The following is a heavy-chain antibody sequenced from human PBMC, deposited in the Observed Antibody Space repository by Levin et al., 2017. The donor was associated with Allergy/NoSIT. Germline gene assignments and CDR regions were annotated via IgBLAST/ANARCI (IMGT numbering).Heavy chain of an antibody. CDR2: IRSKANSYAT. CDR1: GFTFSGSA. J-gene: IGHJ6*03. Sequence: PGGSLRLSCAASGFTFSGSAMHWVRQASGKGLEWVGRIRSKANSYATAYAASVKGRFTISRDDSKNTAYLQMNSLKTEDTAVYYCTSGDDGDYDYYYYMDVWGKGTTVTVSS. D-gene: IGHD4-17*01. CDR3: TSGDDGDYDYYYYMDV. V-gene: IGHV3-73*01.